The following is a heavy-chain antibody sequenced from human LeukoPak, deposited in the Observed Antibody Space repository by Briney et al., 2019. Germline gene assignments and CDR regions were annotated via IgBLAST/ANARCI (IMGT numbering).Heavy chain of an antibody. CDR2: IYYSGST. Sequence: PSETLSLTCTVSGGSISSSSYYWGWIRQPPGKGLEWIGSIYYSGSTYYNPSLKSRVTISVDTSKNQFSLKLSSVTAADTAVYYCARDPKDTAMVNDAFVIWGQGTMVTVSS. CDR3: ARDPKDTAMVNDAFVI. D-gene: IGHD5-18*01. V-gene: IGHV4-39*07. CDR1: GGSISSSSYY. J-gene: IGHJ3*02.